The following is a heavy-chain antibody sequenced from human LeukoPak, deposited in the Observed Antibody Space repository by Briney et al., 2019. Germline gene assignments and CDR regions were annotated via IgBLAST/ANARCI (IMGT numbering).Heavy chain of an antibody. J-gene: IGHJ5*02. CDR2: INPSGGST. CDR3: AREVPPNPVSGRTRQINWFDP. Sequence: ASVKVSCKASGYTFTSYYVHWVRQAPGQGLVWMGIINPSGGSTSYAQKFQGRVTMTRDTSTSTVYMELSSLRSEDTAVYYCAREVPPNPVSGRTRQINWFDPWGQGTLVTVSS. D-gene: IGHD3-10*01. V-gene: IGHV1-46*01. CDR1: GYTFTSYY.